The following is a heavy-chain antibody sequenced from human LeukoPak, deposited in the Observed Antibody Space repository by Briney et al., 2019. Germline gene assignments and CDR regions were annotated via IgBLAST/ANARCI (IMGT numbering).Heavy chain of an antibody. CDR2: INHSGST. D-gene: IGHD3-3*01. CDR3: ASTWSGYFDY. V-gene: IGHV4-34*01. CDR1: GGSFSGYY. J-gene: IGHJ4*02. Sequence: SETLSLTCAVYGGSFSGYYWSWIRQPPGKGLEWIGEINHSGSTNYNPSLKSRVTISVDTSKNQFSLKLSSVTAADTAVYYCASTWSGYFDYWGQGTLVTVFS.